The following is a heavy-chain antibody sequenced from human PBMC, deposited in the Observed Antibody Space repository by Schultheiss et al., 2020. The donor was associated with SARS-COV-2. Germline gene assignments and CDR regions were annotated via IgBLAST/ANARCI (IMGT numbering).Heavy chain of an antibody. V-gene: IGHV3-49*03. J-gene: IGHJ4*02. Sequence: GESLKISCTASGFTFGDYAMSWFRQAPGKGLEWVGFIRSKAYGGTTEYAESVKGRFTISRDDSKNIAYLQMNSLKTEDTAVYYCTRDVLDYYDSSDYYYGYWGQGTLVTVSS. CDR1: GFTFGDYA. D-gene: IGHD3-22*01. CDR3: TRDVLDYYDSSDYYYGY. CDR2: IRSKAYGGTT.